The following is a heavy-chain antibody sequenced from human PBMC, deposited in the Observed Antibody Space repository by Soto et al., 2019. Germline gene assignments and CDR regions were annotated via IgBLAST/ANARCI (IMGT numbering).Heavy chain of an antibody. CDR2: IKTDGSDT. CDR3: ARPRTSDWAYDI. V-gene: IGHV3-74*01. D-gene: IGHD3-9*01. CDR1: GFTFSSYW. J-gene: IGHJ3*02. Sequence: EVQLVESGGGLVQPGGSLRLSCAASGFTFSSYWMHWVRQSPGKGLVWVSRIKTDGSDTHYADSVRGRLTISRDNAKNTLYLQMNSLRDEDTAVYYCARPRTSDWAYDIWGQGTMVIVSS.